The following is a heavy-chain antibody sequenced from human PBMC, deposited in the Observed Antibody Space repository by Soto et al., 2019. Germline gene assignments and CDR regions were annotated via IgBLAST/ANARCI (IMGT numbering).Heavy chain of an antibody. CDR2: ISYDGSNK. D-gene: IGHD6-13*01. CDR1: GFTFSSYA. J-gene: IGHJ6*02. V-gene: IGHV3-30*09. CDR3: ARAGYFTSRSWYYDYCGMDV. Sequence: GGSLRLSCAASGFTFSSYAMHWVRQAPGKGLEWVAVISYDGSNKYYADSVKGRFAISRDNSKNTLYLPMNSLRAEDTAVYSGARAGYFTSRSWYYDYCGMDVWGQGTMVTVSS.